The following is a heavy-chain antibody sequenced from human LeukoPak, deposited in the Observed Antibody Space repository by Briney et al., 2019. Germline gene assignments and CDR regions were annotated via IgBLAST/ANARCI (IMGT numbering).Heavy chain of an antibody. CDR2: IHYSGST. V-gene: IGHV4-59*08. CDR1: GGSINTTY. CDR3: ARHYGP. J-gene: IGHJ5*02. Sequence: SETLSLTCSVSGGSINTTYWSWIRQPPGKGLEWIGYIHYSGSTNYNSSLKSRVTISVDTSKNQFSLKLNSVTAADTAVYYCARHYGPWGQGTLVTVSS. D-gene: IGHD3-10*01.